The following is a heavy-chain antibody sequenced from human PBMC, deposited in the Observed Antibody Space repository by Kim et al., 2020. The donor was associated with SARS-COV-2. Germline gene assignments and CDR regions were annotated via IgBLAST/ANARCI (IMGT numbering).Heavy chain of an antibody. Sequence: GGSLRLSCAASGFTFRDYYMAWIRRAPGKGLEWVACSSGRSSYTKYADSVKGRFTISRDNAQSSLYLQMDSLRADDTAVYYCARYLVDSSVDSWGQGTLV. CDR3: ARYLVDSSVDS. CDR1: GFTFRDYY. CDR2: SSGRSSYT. J-gene: IGHJ4*02. D-gene: IGHD3-22*01. V-gene: IGHV3-11*06.